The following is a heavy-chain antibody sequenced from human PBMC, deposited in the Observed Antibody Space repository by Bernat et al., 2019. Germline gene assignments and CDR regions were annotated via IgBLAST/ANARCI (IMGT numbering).Heavy chain of an antibody. CDR1: GGSIRSGGYS. CDR2: IYYSGTT. D-gene: IGHD4-23*01. CDR3: ARDYGGNSGLPDY. V-gene: IGHV4-31*03. Sequence: QVQLQESGPGLVKPSQTLSLTCTVSGGSIRSGGYSWNWIRQHPGKGLEWIGNIYYSGTTYYNPSLKSRVTISVDTSKNQFSLKLSSVTAADTAVYYCARDYGGNSGLPDYWGQGTLVTVSS. J-gene: IGHJ4*02.